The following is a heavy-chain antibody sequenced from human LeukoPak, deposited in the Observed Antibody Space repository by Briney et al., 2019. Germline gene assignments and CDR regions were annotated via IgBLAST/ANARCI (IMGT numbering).Heavy chain of an antibody. J-gene: IGHJ4*02. CDR3: AKDQALSLSSSPALDY. Sequence: GGSLRLSCVASGFTFSTYALSWVRQASGKGLEWVSAISSSGGSPYYADSVNGRFTISRDNSKNTLYLQMNRLRAEDTALYYCAKDQALSLSSSPALDYWGQGTLLTVSS. CDR1: GFTFSTYA. CDR2: ISSSGGSP. D-gene: IGHD2-2*01. V-gene: IGHV3-23*01.